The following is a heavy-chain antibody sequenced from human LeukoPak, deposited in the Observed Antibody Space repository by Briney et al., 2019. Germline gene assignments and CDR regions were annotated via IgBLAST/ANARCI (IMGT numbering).Heavy chain of an antibody. CDR3: AKKGYADSGTYLYYFDY. CDR2: IKQDGGEK. J-gene: IGHJ4*02. D-gene: IGHD3-10*01. CDR1: GFPFSSYW. Sequence: PGGSLRLSCAASGFPFSSYWMSWVRQAPGKGLEWVANIKQDGGEKFYVDSVKGRFTISRDNAKNSLYLQMNSLRAEDTAVYFCAKKGYADSGTYLYYFDYWGQGTLVTVSS. V-gene: IGHV3-7*03.